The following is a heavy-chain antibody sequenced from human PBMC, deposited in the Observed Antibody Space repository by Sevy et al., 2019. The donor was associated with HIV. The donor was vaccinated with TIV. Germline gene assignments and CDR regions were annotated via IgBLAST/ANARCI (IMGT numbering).Heavy chain of an antibody. Sequence: SETLSLTCTVSGGSISSYYWSWIRQPAGKGLEWIGRIYTSGSTNYNPSLKSRVTMSVDTSKNQFSLKLSSVTAADTAVLYCARIAAAGDYYYGMDVWGQGTTVTVSS. D-gene: IGHD6-13*01. J-gene: IGHJ6*02. CDR2: IYTSGST. V-gene: IGHV4-4*07. CDR3: ARIAAAGDYYYGMDV. CDR1: GGSISSYY.